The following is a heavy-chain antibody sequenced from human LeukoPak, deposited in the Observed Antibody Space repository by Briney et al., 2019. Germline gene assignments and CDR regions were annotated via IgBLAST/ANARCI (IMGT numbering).Heavy chain of an antibody. D-gene: IGHD3-10*01. J-gene: IGHJ4*02. Sequence: SETLSLTCAVYGGSFSGYYWSWIRQPPGKGLEWIGEINHSGSTNYNPSLKSRVTISVDTSKNQFSLKLSSVTAADTAVYYCARGGRFGELKYWGQGTLVTVSS. CDR1: GGSFSGYY. CDR3: ARGGRFGELKY. V-gene: IGHV4-34*01. CDR2: INHSGST.